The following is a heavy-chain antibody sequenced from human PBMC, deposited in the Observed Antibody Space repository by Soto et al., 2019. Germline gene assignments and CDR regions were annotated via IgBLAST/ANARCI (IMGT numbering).Heavy chain of an antibody. CDR1: GYTLTRYA. CDR2: INGGNGNT. J-gene: IGHJ4*02. V-gene: IGHV1-3*01. D-gene: IGHD3-22*01. CDR3: ARDGYSRLPSFFFDN. Sequence: GASVKVSCKASGYTLTRYAMHWVRQAPGQRLEWMGWINGGNGNTKYSQKFQGRVAITRDTSASTAYMELSSLRSEDTAVYYCARDGYSRLPSFFFDNWGQGTLVTVSS.